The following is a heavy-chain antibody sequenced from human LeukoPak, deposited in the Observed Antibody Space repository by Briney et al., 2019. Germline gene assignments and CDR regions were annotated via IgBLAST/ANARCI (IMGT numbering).Heavy chain of an antibody. CDR3: AKDPRYCSSTSCYISPNWFDP. D-gene: IGHD2-2*02. CDR1: GFTFSSYA. Sequence: GGSLRLSCAASGFTFSSYAMSWVRQAPGKGLEWVSAISGSGGSTYYADSVKGRFTISRDNSKNTLHLQMNSLRAEDTAVYYCAKDPRYCSSTSCYISPNWFDPWGQGTLVTVSS. J-gene: IGHJ5*02. CDR2: ISGSGGST. V-gene: IGHV3-23*01.